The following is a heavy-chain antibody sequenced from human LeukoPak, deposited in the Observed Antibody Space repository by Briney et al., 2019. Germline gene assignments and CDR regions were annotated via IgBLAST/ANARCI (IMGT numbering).Heavy chain of an antibody. Sequence: GGSLRLSCAASGFTFSNYWMHWVRLAPGKGPMWVSRISTDGRFTSYADSVKGRFTISRDNAEDTLYLHMSSLRAEDTALYYCARDFLHSPNCPGCWGQGTLVTVSS. CDR3: ARDFLHSPNCPGC. V-gene: IGHV3-74*01. CDR2: ISTDGRFT. CDR1: GFTFSNYW. D-gene: IGHD1-1*01. J-gene: IGHJ4*02.